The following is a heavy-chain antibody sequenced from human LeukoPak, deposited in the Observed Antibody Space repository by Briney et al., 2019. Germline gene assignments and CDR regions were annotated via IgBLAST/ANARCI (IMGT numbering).Heavy chain of an antibody. CDR2: ISAYNGNT. CDR1: GYTLTELS. CDR3: ARGTRSSSWYDYYYMDV. J-gene: IGHJ6*03. V-gene: IGHV1-18*01. D-gene: IGHD6-13*01. Sequence: ASVKVSCKVSGYTLTELSMHWVRQAPGQGLEWMGWISAYNGNTNYAQKLQGRVTMTTDTSTSTAYMELRSLRSDDTAVYYCARGTRSSSWYDYYYMDVWGKGTTVTVSS.